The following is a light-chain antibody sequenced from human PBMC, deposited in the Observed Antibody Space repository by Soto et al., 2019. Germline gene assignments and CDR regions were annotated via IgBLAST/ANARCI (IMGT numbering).Light chain of an antibody. V-gene: IGKV3-11*01. CDR3: QQYGSSPWT. CDR2: DAS. J-gene: IGKJ1*01. Sequence: EVVLTQSPATLSLSPGERATLSCRASQSVSSSLAWYQQKPGQAPRLLIFDASTRATGIPARFSGSGSETDFTLTISSLEPEDFAVYYCQQYGSSPWTFGQGTKVEIK. CDR1: QSVSSS.